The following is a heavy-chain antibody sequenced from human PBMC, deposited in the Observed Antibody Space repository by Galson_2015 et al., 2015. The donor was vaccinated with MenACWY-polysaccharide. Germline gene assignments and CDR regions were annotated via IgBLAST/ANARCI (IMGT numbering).Heavy chain of an antibody. CDR1: GDSVSSNSAA. D-gene: IGHD2-2*01. Sequence: CAISGDSVSSNSAAWNWIRQPPSRGLEWLGRTYYRSKWYNDYAISLKSRITINPDTSKNHFSLQLNSVTPEDTAVYYCARLYDTSSFDYWGQGIVVTVSS. CDR2: TYYRSKWYN. CDR3: ARLYDTSSFDY. V-gene: IGHV6-1*01. J-gene: IGHJ4*02.